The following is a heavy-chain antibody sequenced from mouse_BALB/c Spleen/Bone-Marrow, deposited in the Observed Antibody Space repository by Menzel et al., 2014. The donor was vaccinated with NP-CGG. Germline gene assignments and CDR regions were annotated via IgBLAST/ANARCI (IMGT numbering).Heavy chain of an antibody. CDR3: ARENYGSSYGFAY. CDR2: INPYNGGT. Sequence: EVQGVESGPELVKPGASMKISCKASGYSFTGYTMNWVKQSHGKNLEWIGLINPYNGGTSYNQKFKGKATLTVDKSSSPAFMAGLRLEFGGSAGFYCARENYGSSYGFAYWGQGTLVTVSA. D-gene: IGHD1-1*01. J-gene: IGHJ3*01. CDR1: GYSFTGYT. V-gene: IGHV1S135*01.